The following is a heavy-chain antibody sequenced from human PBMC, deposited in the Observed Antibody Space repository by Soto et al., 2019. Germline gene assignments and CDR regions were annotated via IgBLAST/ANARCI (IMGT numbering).Heavy chain of an antibody. CDR3: AREDDSWYFPRGAFDI. CDR1: GFTFSSYW. D-gene: IGHD6-13*01. V-gene: IGHV3-7*03. Sequence: VGSLRLSCAASGFTFSSYWMSWVRQAPGKGLEWVANIKQDGSEKYYVDSVKGRFTISRDNAKNSLYLQMNSLRAEDTAVYYCAREDDSWYFPRGAFDIWGQGTMVTVSS. J-gene: IGHJ3*02. CDR2: IKQDGSEK.